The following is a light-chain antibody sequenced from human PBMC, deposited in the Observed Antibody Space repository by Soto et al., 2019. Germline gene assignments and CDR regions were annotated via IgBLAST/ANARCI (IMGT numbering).Light chain of an antibody. CDR3: QQANSFPLT. CDR1: QAISSF. V-gene: IGKV1-12*01. CDR2: GAF. Sequence: DIQMTQSPSSVSASVGDRVTITCRASQAISSFLAWYQQKPGKAPKLLIYGAFSLQSGVPSRFSGSGSRTDFTLTISRLQPEDFAPYYCQQANSFPLTFGGGTKVEIK. J-gene: IGKJ4*01.